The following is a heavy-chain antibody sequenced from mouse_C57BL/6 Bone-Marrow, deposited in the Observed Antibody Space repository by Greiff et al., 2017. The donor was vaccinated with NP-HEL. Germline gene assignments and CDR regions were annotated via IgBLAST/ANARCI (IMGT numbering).Heavy chain of an antibody. J-gene: IGHJ2*01. CDR3: ARWAYGSSYDWDY. CDR2: INPGSGGT. Sequence: QVQLKESGAELVRPGTSVKVSCKASGYAFTNYLIEWVKQRPGQGLEWIGVINPGSGGTNYNEKFKGQATLTADKSSSTAYMQLSSLTSEDAAVYFCARWAYGSSYDWDYWGQGTTLTVSS. CDR1: GYAFTNYL. D-gene: IGHD1-1*01. V-gene: IGHV1-54*01.